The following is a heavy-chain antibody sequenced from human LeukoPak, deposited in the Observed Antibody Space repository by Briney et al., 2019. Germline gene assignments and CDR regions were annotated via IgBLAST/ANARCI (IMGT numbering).Heavy chain of an antibody. CDR3: AGGLR. V-gene: IGHV4-4*09. CDR2: IHGSGRT. J-gene: IGHJ3*01. CDR1: GASISTDY. Sequence: SETLSLTCTVSGASISTDYWHWIRQPPGRRLEWIGNIHGSGRTDYNPSLKSRVTISLDTSKNQSSLRLTSVTAADTALYVCAGGLRWGRGTMVTVSS. D-gene: IGHD3-16*01.